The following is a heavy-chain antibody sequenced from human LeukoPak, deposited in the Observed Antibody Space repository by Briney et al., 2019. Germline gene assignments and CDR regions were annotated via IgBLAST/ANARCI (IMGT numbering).Heavy chain of an antibody. D-gene: IGHD3-9*01. V-gene: IGHV4-34*01. CDR2: INHSGST. Sequence: SGTLSLTCAVDGGSFSGYYWSWIRQPPGKGLEWIGEINHSGSTNYNPSLKSRVTISVDTSKNQFSLKLSSVTAADTAVYYCARLGRYFAWFDPWGQGTLVTVSS. CDR1: GGSFSGYY. CDR3: ARLGRYFAWFDP. J-gene: IGHJ5*02.